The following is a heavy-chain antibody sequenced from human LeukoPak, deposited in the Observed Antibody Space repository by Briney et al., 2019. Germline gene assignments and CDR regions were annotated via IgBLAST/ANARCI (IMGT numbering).Heavy chain of an antibody. J-gene: IGHJ6*02. Sequence: GGSLRLSCAASGFSFSTYGMTWVRQAPGRGLEWVSTISGSGGSTYYADSVKGRFTISRDNSKNTLFLQMNSLRAEDTALYYCAKDCMEAGRVRSCGMDVWGQGTTVTVSS. CDR3: AKDCMEAGRVRSCGMDV. CDR2: ISGSGGST. D-gene: IGHD3-3*01. CDR1: GFSFSTYG. V-gene: IGHV3-23*01.